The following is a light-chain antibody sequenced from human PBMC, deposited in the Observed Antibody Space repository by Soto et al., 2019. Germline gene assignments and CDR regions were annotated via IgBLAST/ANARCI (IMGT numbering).Light chain of an antibody. J-gene: IGKJ3*01. CDR2: AAS. V-gene: IGKV1-6*01. Sequence: AIQMTQSPSSLSASVGDRVTITCRASQAIRNDLGWYQQKAGKAPKLLIYAASSLQSGVPSRFSGSGSGTDFTLTISSLQPEDFATYYCLQDYSYPFTFGPGTKVDIK. CDR1: QAIRND. CDR3: LQDYSYPFT.